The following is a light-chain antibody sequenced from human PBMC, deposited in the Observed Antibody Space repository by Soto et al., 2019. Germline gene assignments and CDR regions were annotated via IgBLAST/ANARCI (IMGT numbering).Light chain of an antibody. CDR2: GAS. J-gene: IGKJ1*01. CDR3: QKYGRPPWA. V-gene: IGKV3-20*01. Sequence: EIVMTQSPGTLSLSPGERATLSCRASQSFSSSYLGWYQQKPGQAPRLLIYGASSRATGIPDRFSGSGFGTDFTLTISRLEPEDFAVYYCQKYGRPPWAFGQGTKVDIK. CDR1: QSFSSSY.